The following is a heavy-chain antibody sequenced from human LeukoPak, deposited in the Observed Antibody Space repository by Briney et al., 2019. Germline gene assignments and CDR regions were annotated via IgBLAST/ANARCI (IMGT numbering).Heavy chain of an antibody. CDR3: AKAIPYWYFNL. CDR2: VSTGGDGT. J-gene: IGHJ2*01. Sequence: PGGSLRLSCAASGFTFSNAYMNWVRQAPGKGLEWVSAVSTGGDGTTYADSVKGRFTISRDNSKNTLYLQMNSLRAEDTAVYYCAKAIPYWYFNLWGRGALVTVSS. V-gene: IGHV3-23*01. CDR1: GFTFSNAY.